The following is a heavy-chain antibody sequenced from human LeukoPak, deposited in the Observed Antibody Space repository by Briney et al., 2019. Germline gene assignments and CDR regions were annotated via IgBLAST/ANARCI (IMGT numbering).Heavy chain of an antibody. Sequence: GGSLRLSCSASGFTSSRYAMHWVRQAPGKGLEYVSGINDNGGRTHYGDSVKGRFSISRDNSKNTLHLQMSTLRAEDTALNYCVKDVGGSYAFDYWGQGILVTVAS. V-gene: IGHV3-64D*09. D-gene: IGHD1-26*01. CDR1: GFTSSRYA. CDR3: VKDVGGSYAFDY. J-gene: IGHJ4*02. CDR2: INDNGGRT.